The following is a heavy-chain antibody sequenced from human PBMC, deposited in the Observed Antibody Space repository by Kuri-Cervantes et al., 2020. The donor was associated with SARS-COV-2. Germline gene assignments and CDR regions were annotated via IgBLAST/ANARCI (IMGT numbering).Heavy chain of an antibody. V-gene: IGHV3-30*04. CDR1: GFTFSSYA. D-gene: IGHD5-12*01. Sequence: GGSLRLSCAASGFTFSSYAMHWVRQAPGKGLEWVAVISYDGSNKYYADSVKGRFTISRDSSKNTLYLQMNSLRAEDTAVYYCARDGRGYSGYDYVYFVYWGQGTLVTVSS. CDR3: ARDGRGYSGYDYVYFVY. CDR2: ISYDGSNK. J-gene: IGHJ4*02.